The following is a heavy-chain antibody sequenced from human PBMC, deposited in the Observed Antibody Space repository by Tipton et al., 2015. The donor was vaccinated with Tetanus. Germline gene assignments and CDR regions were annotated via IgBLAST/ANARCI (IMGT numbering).Heavy chain of an antibody. CDR2: SWYDGTDK. CDR1: GFIFSSYG. D-gene: IGHD2-15*01. V-gene: IGHV3-33*01. J-gene: IGHJ4*02. Sequence: SLRLSCAASGFIFSSYGIHWVRQAPGKGLEWVAVSWYDGTDKYYADSVKGRFTISRDNSKNTLYLQMYGLRAEDTAVYYCAREADCSGGSCFSGDFDTWGQGTQVTVSS. CDR3: AREADCSGGSCFSGDFDT.